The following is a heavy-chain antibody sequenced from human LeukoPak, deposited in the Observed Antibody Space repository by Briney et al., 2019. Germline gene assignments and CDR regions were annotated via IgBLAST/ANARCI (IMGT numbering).Heavy chain of an antibody. CDR2: IYHSGST. Sequence: SETLSLTCAVSGYSISSGYYWGWIRQPPGKGLEWIGSIYHSGSTYYNPSLKSRVTISVDTSKNQFSLKLSSVTAADTAVYYCASYEYSSSWVNCFDYWGQGTLVTVSS. CDR1: GYSISSGYY. CDR3: ASYEYSSSWVNCFDY. J-gene: IGHJ4*02. D-gene: IGHD6-6*01. V-gene: IGHV4-38-2*01.